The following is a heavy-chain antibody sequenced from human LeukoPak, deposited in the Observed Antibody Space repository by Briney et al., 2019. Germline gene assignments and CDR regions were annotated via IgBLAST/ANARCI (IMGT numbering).Heavy chain of an antibody. Sequence: SETLSLTCTVSAGSISSSSYYWGWIRQPPGKGLEWIGSIYYSGSTYYNPSLKSRVTISVDTSKNQFSLKLSSVTAADTAVYYCARPYDFWSGYPTKRDMDVWGKGTTVTVSS. CDR3: ARPYDFWSGYPTKRDMDV. CDR2: IYYSGST. J-gene: IGHJ6*03. D-gene: IGHD3-3*01. CDR1: AGSISSSSYY. V-gene: IGHV4-39*01.